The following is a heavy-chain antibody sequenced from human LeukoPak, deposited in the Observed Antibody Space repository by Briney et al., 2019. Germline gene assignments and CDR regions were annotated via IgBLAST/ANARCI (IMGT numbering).Heavy chain of an antibody. CDR2: INPNSGGT. V-gene: IGHV1-2*02. CDR3: ARGYWAYYGSGSYDY. J-gene: IGHJ4*02. D-gene: IGHD3-10*01. CDR1: GYTFTGYY. Sequence: ASVKVSCKASGYTFTGYYMHWVRQAPGQGLEWMGWINPNSGGTNYAQKFQGRVTMTRDTSISTAYMELSRLRSDDTAVYYCARGYWAYYGSGSYDYRGQGTLVTVSS.